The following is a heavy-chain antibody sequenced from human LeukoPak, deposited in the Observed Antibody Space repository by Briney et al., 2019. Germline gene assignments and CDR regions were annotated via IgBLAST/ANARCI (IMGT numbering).Heavy chain of an antibody. CDR3: ARGRRLQDAFDI. J-gene: IGHJ3*02. Sequence: SETLSLTCAVYGGSFSGYYWSWIRQPPGKGLEWIGEINHSGSTNYNPSLKSRVTISVDTSKNQFSLKLSSVTAADTAVYYCARGRRLQDAFDIWGQGTMVTVSS. D-gene: IGHD5-24*01. CDR2: INHSGST. CDR1: GGSFSGYY. V-gene: IGHV4-34*01.